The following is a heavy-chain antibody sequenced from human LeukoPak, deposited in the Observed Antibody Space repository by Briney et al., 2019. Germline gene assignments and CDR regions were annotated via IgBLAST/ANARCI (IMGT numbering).Heavy chain of an antibody. D-gene: IGHD2-2*01. CDR2: IYTGRST. J-gene: IGHJ3*02. Sequence: GGSLRLSCAASGFTVSTNYMSWVRQAPGKGLEWVSVIYTGRSTYYADSVKGRFTISRDNSKNTLYLQMNSLRAEDTAVYYCARSSTGYCSSSSCYPAFDMWGQGTMVTVSS. CDR1: GFTVSTNY. CDR3: ARSSTGYCSSSSCYPAFDM. V-gene: IGHV3-66*01.